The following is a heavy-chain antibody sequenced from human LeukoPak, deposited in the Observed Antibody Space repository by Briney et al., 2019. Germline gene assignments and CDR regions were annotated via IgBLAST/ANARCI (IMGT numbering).Heavy chain of an antibody. V-gene: IGHV1-18*01. J-gene: IGHJ4*02. D-gene: IGHD6-13*01. CDR3: ARDSTEWQLVYFDY. CDR1: GYTFTSYG. Sequence: ASVKVSCKASGYTFTSYGISWVRQAPGQGLEWMGWISAYNGNTNYAQKLQGRVTMTTETSTSTAYMELRSLRSDDTAVYYCARDSTEWQLVYFDYWGQGTLVTVSS. CDR2: ISAYNGNT.